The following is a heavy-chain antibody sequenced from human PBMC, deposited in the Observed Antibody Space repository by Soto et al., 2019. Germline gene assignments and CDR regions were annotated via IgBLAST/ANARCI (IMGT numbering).Heavy chain of an antibody. CDR2: INHSGST. J-gene: IGHJ4*02. V-gene: IGHV4-34*01. CDR1: GGSFSGYY. Sequence: QVQLQQCGAGLLKPSETLSLTCAVYGGSFSGYYWSWIRQPPGKGLEWIGEINHSGSTNYNPSLKRRVTISVGTSKSQFSLKLSSVTAADTAVYYCARGPLPLFGVVNTPFDYWGQGTLVTVSS. D-gene: IGHD3-3*01. CDR3: ARGPLPLFGVVNTPFDY.